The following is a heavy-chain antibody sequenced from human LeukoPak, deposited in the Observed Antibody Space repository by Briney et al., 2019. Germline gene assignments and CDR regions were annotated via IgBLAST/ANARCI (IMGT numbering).Heavy chain of an antibody. Sequence: GGSLRLSCTSSGFTSGDYAMSWVRQAPGKGLEWVSFIRSKAYGGTTEYAASVKGRFTISRDDSKSIAYLQMNSLKTEDTAVYYCTRVSLVAASVFSDYWGQGSLVTVSS. J-gene: IGHJ4*02. CDR2: IRSKAYGGTT. CDR1: GFTSGDYA. D-gene: IGHD2-15*01. V-gene: IGHV3-49*04. CDR3: TRVSLVAASVFSDY.